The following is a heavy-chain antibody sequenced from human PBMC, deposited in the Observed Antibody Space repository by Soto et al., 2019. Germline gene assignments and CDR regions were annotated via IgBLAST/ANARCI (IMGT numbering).Heavy chain of an antibody. D-gene: IGHD3-9*01. V-gene: IGHV4-39*01. CDR3: ASHYFDSWTGHYTGVFYFDF. CDR1: GGSISSNHY. CDR2: MYHSGNT. J-gene: IGHJ4*02. Sequence: SETLSLTCTVSGGSISSNHYWAWIRQPPGEGLEWIGSMYHSGNTYYNPSLNSRVTISIDTSKNQFSLKLSSVTAADTALYFCASHYFDSWTGHYTGVFYFDFWGQGALVTVSS.